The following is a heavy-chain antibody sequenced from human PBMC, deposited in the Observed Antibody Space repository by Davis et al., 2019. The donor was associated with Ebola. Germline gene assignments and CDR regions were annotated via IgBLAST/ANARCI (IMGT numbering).Heavy chain of an antibody. V-gene: IGHV3-7*01. CDR2: IKQDGSEK. CDR3: ARGGYYDSSGYSHAAFDI. D-gene: IGHD3-22*01. J-gene: IGHJ3*02. CDR1: GFTFSNYW. Sequence: PGGSLRPSCAASGFTFSNYWMSWVRQAPGKGLEWVANIKQDGSEKNYVDSVKGRFTISRDNAKKSLYLQMNSLTAEDTAVYHCARGGYYDSSGYSHAAFDIWGQGTMVTVSS.